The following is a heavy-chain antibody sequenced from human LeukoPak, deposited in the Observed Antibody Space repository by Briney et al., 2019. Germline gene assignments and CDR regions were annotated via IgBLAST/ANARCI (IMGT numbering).Heavy chain of an antibody. CDR3: AREGGVDGWYALSGIDY. J-gene: IGHJ4*02. CDR2: INPNSGGT. CDR1: GYTFTGYY. V-gene: IGHV1-2*02. D-gene: IGHD6-19*01. Sequence: ASVKVSCKASGYTFTGYYMHWVRQAPGQGLEWMGWINPNSGGTNYAQKFQGRVTMTRDTSISTAYMELSRLRSDDTAVYYCAREGGVDGWYALSGIDYWGQGTLVTVSS.